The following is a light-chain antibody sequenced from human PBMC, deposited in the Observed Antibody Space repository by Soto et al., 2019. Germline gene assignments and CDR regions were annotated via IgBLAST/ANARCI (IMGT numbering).Light chain of an antibody. J-gene: IGLJ2*01. CDR1: SSDVGSYNL. Sequence: QSALTQPASVSGSPGQSITISCTGTSSDVGSYNLVSWYQQHPGKAPKLMIYEGSKRPSGVSNRFSGSKSGNTASLTISGLQPEDEADYYCCSSAGSSTVIFGGGTKLTVL. CDR3: CSSAGSSTVI. CDR2: EGS. V-gene: IGLV2-23*01.